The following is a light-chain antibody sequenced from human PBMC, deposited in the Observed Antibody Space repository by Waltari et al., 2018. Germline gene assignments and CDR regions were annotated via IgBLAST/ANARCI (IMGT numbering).Light chain of an antibody. CDR1: SIDVGAYNY. CDR3: CSYTSSTTYV. Sequence: QSALTQPASVSGSPGQSITISCTGTSIDVGAYNYASWYQQHPGKAPKLMIYEVSNLPSGVSNRFSGSKSGNTASLTISGLQAEDEADYYCCSYTSSTTYVFGTGTKVTVV. J-gene: IGLJ1*01. CDR2: EVS. V-gene: IGLV2-14*01.